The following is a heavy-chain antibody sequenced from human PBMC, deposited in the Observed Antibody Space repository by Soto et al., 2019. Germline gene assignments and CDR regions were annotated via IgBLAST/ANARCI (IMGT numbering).Heavy chain of an antibody. Sequence: EVQLLEYGGGLVQPGGPLRLSCAASGFTFGSYDMSWVRQATGKGLEWVSLISGTGDSSEYANSVKGRFTISRDYSKTTVFWQMNSLRAEDTAVYFCTKDKGNYGSGSFSHWGQGTLVTVSS. D-gene: IGHD3-10*01. J-gene: IGHJ4*02. CDR1: GFTFGSYD. CDR3: TKDKGNYGSGSFSH. V-gene: IGHV3-23*01. CDR2: ISGTGDSS.